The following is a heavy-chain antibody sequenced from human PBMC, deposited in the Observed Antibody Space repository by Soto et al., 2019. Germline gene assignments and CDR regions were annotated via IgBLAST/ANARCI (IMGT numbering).Heavy chain of an antibody. J-gene: IGHJ6*03. CDR2: IYHSGST. V-gene: IGHV4-30-2*01. D-gene: IGHD5-12*01. CDR3: ARVAMIRPDYYYYMDV. CDR1: GGSISSGGYS. Sequence: PSETLSLTCAVSGGSISSGGYSWSWIRQPPGKGLEWIGYIYHSGSTYYNPSLKSRVTISVDRSKNQFSLKLSSVTAADTAVYYCARVAMIRPDYYYYMDVWGKGTTVTVSS.